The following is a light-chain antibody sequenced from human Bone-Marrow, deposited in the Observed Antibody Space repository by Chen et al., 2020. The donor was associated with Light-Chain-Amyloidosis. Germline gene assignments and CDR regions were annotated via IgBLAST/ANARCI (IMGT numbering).Light chain of an antibody. CDR2: KAS. J-gene: IGKJ5*01. CDR1: QSISSW. CDR3: QQYNSYLIT. V-gene: IGKV1-5*03. Sequence: DIQMTQSPSPLSASVGDRVTITCRASQSISSWLAWYQQKPGKAHKLLIYKASSLESGVPSRFSGSGSGTEFTLTISSLQPDDFATYYCQQYNSYLITLGQGTRLEIK.